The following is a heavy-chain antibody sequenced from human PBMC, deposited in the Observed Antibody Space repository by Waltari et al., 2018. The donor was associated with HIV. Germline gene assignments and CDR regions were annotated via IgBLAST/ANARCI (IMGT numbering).Heavy chain of an antibody. CDR2: IWYDGGNE. V-gene: IGHV3-33*01. D-gene: IGHD1-20*01. CDR3: ARDWTITATTRVDF. Sequence: QGQLAESGGGVVQPGRYLRPSCIVHVFILTEFGLHWVRQKPGKGLEWVAAIWYDGGNEYYADSVKGRFTISRDNSKNTLYLQMNSLRAEDTAVYYCARDWTITATTRVDFWGPGTLVTVSS. CDR1: VFILTEFG. J-gene: IGHJ4*03.